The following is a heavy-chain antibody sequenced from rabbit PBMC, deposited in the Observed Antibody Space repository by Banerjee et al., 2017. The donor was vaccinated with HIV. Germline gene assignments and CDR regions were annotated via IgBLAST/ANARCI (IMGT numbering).Heavy chain of an antibody. Sequence: QEQLEESGGGLVKPEGSLTLTCKASGFTLSSYWMCWVRQAPGKGLEWIACIATGSGSTYYANWAKGRFTISKTSSTTVTLQMTSLTGADTATYFCTRAYNGGGVYYSLWGPGTLVTVS. CDR3: TRAYNGGGVYYSL. V-gene: IGHV1S45*01. D-gene: IGHD1-1*01. CDR2: IATGSGST. J-gene: IGHJ4*01. CDR1: GFTLSSYW.